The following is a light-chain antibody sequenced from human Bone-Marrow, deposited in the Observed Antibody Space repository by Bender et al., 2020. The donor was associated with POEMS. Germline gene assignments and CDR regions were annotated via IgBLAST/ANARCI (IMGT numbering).Light chain of an antibody. J-gene: IGLJ3*02. CDR1: SSDVGGYPY. CDR3: SPYTSSSTWV. CDR2: EVF. V-gene: IGLV2-14*01. Sequence: QSALTQPAFVSGSPGQSITLYCTGTSSDVGGYPYVSWYQQHPGKAPKLMIYEVFKRPSGVPDRFSGSKSGNTASLTISGLQAEDEADYYCSPYTSSSTWVFGGGTKLTVL.